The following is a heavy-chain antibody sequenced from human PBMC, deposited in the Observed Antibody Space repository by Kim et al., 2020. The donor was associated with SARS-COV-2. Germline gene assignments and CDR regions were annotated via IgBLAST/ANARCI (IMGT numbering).Heavy chain of an antibody. J-gene: IGHJ4*02. CDR2: EGSNK. V-gene: IGHV3-33*01. CDR3: ARGATDY. Sequence: EGSNKYYADSVKGRFTISRDNSKNTLYLQMNSLRAEDTAVYYCARGATDYWGQGTLVTVSS.